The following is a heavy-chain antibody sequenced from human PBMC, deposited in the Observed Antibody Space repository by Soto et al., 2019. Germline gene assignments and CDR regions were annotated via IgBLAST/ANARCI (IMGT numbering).Heavy chain of an antibody. CDR1: GFTFSSYW. Sequence: EVQLVESGGGLVQPGGSLRLSCAASGFTFSSYWMSWVRQAPGKGLEWVANIKQDGSEKYYVDSVKGRFTISRDNDKNSLYLQMNSLRAEDTAVYYCARSSSSSLYDGMDVWGQGTTVTVSS. D-gene: IGHD6-6*01. CDR3: ARSSSSSLYDGMDV. CDR2: IKQDGSEK. V-gene: IGHV3-7*01. J-gene: IGHJ6*02.